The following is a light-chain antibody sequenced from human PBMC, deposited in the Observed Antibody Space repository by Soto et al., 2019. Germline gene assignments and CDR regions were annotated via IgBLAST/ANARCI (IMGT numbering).Light chain of an antibody. CDR2: GAS. V-gene: IGKV3-20*01. Sequence: EIVLTQSPGTLSLSPGERATLSCRASESVSNDHLAWYQRKPGQAPRLLIYGASYRDTEIPYTFSGSGSGTDLTVNIARLEVEGFAVYNCQQYGSTPPTFGLGTKVEI. CDR1: ESVSNDH. CDR3: QQYGSTPPT. J-gene: IGKJ1*01.